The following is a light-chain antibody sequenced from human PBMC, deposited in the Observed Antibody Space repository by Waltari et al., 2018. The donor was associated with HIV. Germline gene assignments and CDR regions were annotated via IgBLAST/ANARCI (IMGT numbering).Light chain of an antibody. Sequence: EIVMTQSPATLSVSPGERATLSCRASQSVSSNLAWYQQKPGQAPRLLIYGASTRATGIPARFSGSGSGTEFTLTISSLQSEDFAVYSCQQYNNWLRTFGQGTKVEIK. CDR2: GAS. J-gene: IGKJ1*01. V-gene: IGKV3-15*01. CDR1: QSVSSN. CDR3: QQYNNWLRT.